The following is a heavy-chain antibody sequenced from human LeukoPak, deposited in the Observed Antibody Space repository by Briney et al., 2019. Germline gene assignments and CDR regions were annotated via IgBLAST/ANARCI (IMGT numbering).Heavy chain of an antibody. CDR1: GFTFSRHW. J-gene: IGHJ4*02. Sequence: GGSLRLSCAASGFTFSRHWMSWVRQAPGKGLEWVANIKEDGREKKYVDSLKDRFTISRGNTKNSVYLQMSGLRVDDTAIYYCARDKEGGSNDHWGQGTLVTVSS. V-gene: IGHV3-7*01. CDR3: ARDKEGGSNDH. CDR2: IKEDGREK. D-gene: IGHD2-15*01.